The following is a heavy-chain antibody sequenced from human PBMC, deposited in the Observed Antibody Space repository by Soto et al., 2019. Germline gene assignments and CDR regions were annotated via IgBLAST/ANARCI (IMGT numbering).Heavy chain of an antibody. CDR1: GYSFTSYW. Sequence: PGESLKISCKGSGYSFTSYWISWVRQMPGKGLEWMGRIDPSDSYTNYSPSFQGHVTISADKSISTAYLQWSSLKASGTAMYYCAIECSGGSCPFDYWGQGTLVTVSS. V-gene: IGHV5-10-1*01. J-gene: IGHJ4*02. CDR3: AIECSGGSCPFDY. CDR2: IDPSDSYT. D-gene: IGHD2-15*01.